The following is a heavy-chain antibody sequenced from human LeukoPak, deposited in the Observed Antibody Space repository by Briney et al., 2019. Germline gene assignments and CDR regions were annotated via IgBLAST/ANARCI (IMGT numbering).Heavy chain of an antibody. CDR2: IYYSGST. Sequence: SETLSLTCTVSGGSISSSSYYWGWIRQPPGKGPEWIGSIYYSGSTYYNPSLKSRVTISVDTSKNQFSLKLSSVTAADTAVYYCARRYGDYTTYFDYWGQGTLVTVSS. J-gene: IGHJ4*02. CDR3: ARRYGDYTTYFDY. D-gene: IGHD4-17*01. CDR1: GGSISSSSYY. V-gene: IGHV4-39*01.